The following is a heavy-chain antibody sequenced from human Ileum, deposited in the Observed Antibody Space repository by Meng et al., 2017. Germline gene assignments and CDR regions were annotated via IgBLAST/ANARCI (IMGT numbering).Heavy chain of an antibody. D-gene: IGHD3-22*01. CDR3: AQPRITMTLGGFRTGWFDP. Sequence: QLQLQESGPGLVKPTETLSLTCIVSGCSISSSSYYWGWIRQPPGKGLEWFGSIYYSGSTYYNPSLKSRVTISVDTSKNQFSLKLSSVTAADTAVYYCAQPRITMTLGGFRTGWFDPWGQGTLVTVSS. V-gene: IGHV4-39*01. CDR2: IYYSGST. CDR1: GCSISSSSYY. J-gene: IGHJ5*02.